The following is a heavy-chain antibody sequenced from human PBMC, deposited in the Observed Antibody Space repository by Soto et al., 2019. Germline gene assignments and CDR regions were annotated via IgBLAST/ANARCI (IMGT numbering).Heavy chain of an antibody. CDR1: GGSFSCYY. V-gene: IGHV4-34*01. CDR2: INHSGST. CDR3: ARALVGSGSSGSYYPHRYYYYYYGMDV. D-gene: IGHD3-10*01. Sequence: PSETRSLTWAVYGGSFSCYYWSWSRQPPGKGLEWIGEINHSGSTNYNPSLKSRVTISVDTSKNQFSLKLSSVTAADTAVYYCARALVGSGSSGSYYPHRYYYYYYGMDVWGQGTTVTVSS. J-gene: IGHJ6*02.